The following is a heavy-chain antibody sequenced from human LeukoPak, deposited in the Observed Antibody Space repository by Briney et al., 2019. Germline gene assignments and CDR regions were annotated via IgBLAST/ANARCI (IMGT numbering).Heavy chain of an antibody. D-gene: IGHD3-3*01. Sequence: SETLSLTCTVSGGSISSYYWSWIRQPPGKGLERIGYIYYSGSTNYNPSLKSRVTISVDTSKNQFSLKLSSVTAADTAVYYCARGRFLEWLPYFDYWGQGTLVTVSS. CDR2: IYYSGST. J-gene: IGHJ4*02. V-gene: IGHV4-59*01. CDR3: ARGRFLEWLPYFDY. CDR1: GGSISSYY.